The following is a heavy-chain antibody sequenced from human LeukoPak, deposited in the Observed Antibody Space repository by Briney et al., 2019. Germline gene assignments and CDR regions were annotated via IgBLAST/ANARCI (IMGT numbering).Heavy chain of an antibody. J-gene: IGHJ4*02. D-gene: IGHD3-10*01. CDR2: INPNSGGT. Sequence: ASVKVSCKASGYTFTSYGVSWVRQAPGQGLEWMGWINPNSGGTNYAQKFQGRVTMTRDTSISTAYMELSRLRSDGTAVYYCARDHYYGSGSAHFDYWGQGTLVTVSS. CDR1: GYTFTSYG. V-gene: IGHV1-2*02. CDR3: ARDHYYGSGSAHFDY.